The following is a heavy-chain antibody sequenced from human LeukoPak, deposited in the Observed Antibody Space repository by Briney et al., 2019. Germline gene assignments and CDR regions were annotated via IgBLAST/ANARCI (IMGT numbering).Heavy chain of an antibody. CDR1: GYTFTSYG. J-gene: IGHJ4*02. Sequence: SVKVSCKASGYTFTSYGISWVRQAPGQGLEWMGGIIPIFGTANYAQKFQGRVTITADESTSAAYMELSSLRSEDTAVYYCARDDGGSYLRYFDYWGQGTLVTVSS. CDR2: IIPIFGTA. CDR3: ARDDGGSYLRYFDY. D-gene: IGHD1-26*01. V-gene: IGHV1-69*13.